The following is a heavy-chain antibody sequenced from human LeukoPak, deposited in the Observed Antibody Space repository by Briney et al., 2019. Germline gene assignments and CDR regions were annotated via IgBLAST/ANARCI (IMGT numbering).Heavy chain of an antibody. J-gene: IGHJ3*02. D-gene: IGHD6-19*01. V-gene: IGHV4-59*01. Sequence: PPETLSLTCTVSGGSISSYYWSWIRQPPGKGLEWIGYIYYSGSTNYNPSLKSRVTISVDTSKNQFSLKLSSVTAADTAVYYCARVSSGWQWLDNDAFDIWGQGTMVTVSS. CDR1: GGSISSYY. CDR2: IYYSGST. CDR3: ARVSSGWQWLDNDAFDI.